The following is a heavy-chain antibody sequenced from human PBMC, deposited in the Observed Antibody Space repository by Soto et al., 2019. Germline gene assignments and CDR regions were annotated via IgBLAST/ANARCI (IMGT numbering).Heavy chain of an antibody. V-gene: IGHV4-31*01. CDR1: GASISSGNYY. Sequence: QVQLQESGPGMVKPSQTLSLTCSVSGASISSGNYYWSWIRQHTGKGLEWIGYIYYTGRTNYNPSRRSLSTISEDMSKNQFSQRLSSVTAADTAVYYCARGRDETGGPFVYWGQGTMVTGSS. D-gene: IGHD3-10*01. J-gene: IGHJ4*02. CDR2: IYYTGRT. CDR3: ARGRDETGGPFVY.